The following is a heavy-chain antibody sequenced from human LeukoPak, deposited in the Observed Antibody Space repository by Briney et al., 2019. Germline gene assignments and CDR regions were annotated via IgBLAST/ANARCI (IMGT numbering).Heavy chain of an antibody. J-gene: IGHJ4*02. CDR2: INPSGGST. D-gene: IGHD5-24*01. Sequence: ASVKVSCKASGYTFTSYYMHWVRQAPGQGLEWMGIINPSGGSTSYAQKFQGRVTMTRDTSTSTVYMELSSLRSEDTAVYYCARELSCGRDGHNCHDYWGQGTLVTVSS. V-gene: IGHV1-46*01. CDR1: GYTFTSYY. CDR3: ARELSCGRDGHNCHDY.